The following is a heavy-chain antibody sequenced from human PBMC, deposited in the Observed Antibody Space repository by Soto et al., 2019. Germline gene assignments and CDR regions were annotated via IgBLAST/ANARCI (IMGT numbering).Heavy chain of an antibody. CDR3: ARRSDYDFWSGPNYGMDV. Sequence: PGESLKISCKGSGYSFTSYWIGWVRQMPGKGQEWMGIIYPGDSDTRYSPSFQGQVTISADKSISTAYLQWSSLKASDTAMYYCARRSDYDFWSGPNYGMDVWGQGTTVTVSS. V-gene: IGHV5-51*01. CDR1: GYSFTSYW. D-gene: IGHD3-3*01. J-gene: IGHJ6*02. CDR2: IYPGDSDT.